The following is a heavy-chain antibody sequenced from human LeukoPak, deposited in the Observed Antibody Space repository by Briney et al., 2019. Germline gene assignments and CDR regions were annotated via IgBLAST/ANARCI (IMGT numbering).Heavy chain of an antibody. J-gene: IGHJ2*01. CDR1: GFTLRDYY. Sequence: GGSLRLSCAASGFTLRDYYMSWIRQAPGKGLEWISYMSSTGNTIYYAESVKGRFTVSRNNANNSMSLQMTSLRAEDTAVYYCARSSSYFTYFDLWGRDTLVTVSS. CDR2: MSSTGNTI. D-gene: IGHD2/OR15-2a*01. V-gene: IGHV3-11*04. CDR3: ARSSSYFTYFDL.